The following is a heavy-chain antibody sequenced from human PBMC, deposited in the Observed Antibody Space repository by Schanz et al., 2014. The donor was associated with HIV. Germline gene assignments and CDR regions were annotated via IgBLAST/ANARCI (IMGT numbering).Heavy chain of an antibody. CDR1: GFTFSNYW. D-gene: IGHD6-19*01. CDR2: MDLDGSTT. CDR3: AKDRTDSGWYKEGPRELGE. Sequence: EVQLVESGGDLVQPGGSLRLSCAASGFTFSNYWMHWVRQAPGKGLVWVSRMDLDGSTTNYADSVKGRFTISRDSFNNTLYLHMSSLRAEDTAVYFCAKDRTDSGWYKEGPRELGEWGQGTLVTVSS. J-gene: IGHJ4*02. V-gene: IGHV3-74*01.